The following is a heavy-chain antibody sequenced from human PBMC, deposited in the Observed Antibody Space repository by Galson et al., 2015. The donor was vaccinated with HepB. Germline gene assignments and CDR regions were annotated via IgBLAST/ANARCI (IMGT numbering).Heavy chain of an antibody. D-gene: IGHD3-10*01. CDR3: ARERAYYGSGSYHY. V-gene: IGHV1-18*04. Sequence: SVKVSCKASGYTFTSYGISWVRQAPGQGLEWMGWISAYNGNTNYAQKLQGRVTMTTDTSTSTAYMELRSLRSDDTAVYYCARERAYYGSGSYHYWGQGTLVTVSS. CDR1: GYTFTSYG. CDR2: ISAYNGNT. J-gene: IGHJ4*02.